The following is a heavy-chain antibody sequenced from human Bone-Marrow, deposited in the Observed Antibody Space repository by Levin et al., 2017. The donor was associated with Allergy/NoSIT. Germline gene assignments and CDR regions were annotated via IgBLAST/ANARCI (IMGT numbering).Heavy chain of an antibody. V-gene: IGHV3-33*06. CDR1: GFNFSHYA. CDR2: IWKDGSNE. D-gene: IGHD6-6*01. CDR3: VKDRIAGGSSSSSGYYYYGMDV. J-gene: IGHJ6*02. Sequence: SCAASGFNFSHYAMHWVRQPPGKGLEWVAVIWKDGSNEYYAGPVKGRFSISRDNSKNRLYLQMNSLRVEDTAVFYCVKDRIAGGSSSSSGYYYYGMDVWGQGTTVTVSS.